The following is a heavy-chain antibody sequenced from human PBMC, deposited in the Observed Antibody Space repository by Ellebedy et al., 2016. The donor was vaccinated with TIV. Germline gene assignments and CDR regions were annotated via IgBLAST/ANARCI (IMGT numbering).Heavy chain of an antibody. CDR1: GFTFDDYG. CDR2: INWNGGST. D-gene: IGHD6-13*01. J-gene: IGHJ3*02. Sequence: GESLKISCAASGFTFDDYGMSWVRQAPGKGLEWVSGINWNGGSTGYADSVKGRFTISRDNAKNSLYLQMNSLRAEDTALYYCARDQAGWAAAGTGAFDIWGQGTMVTVSS. CDR3: ARDQAGWAAAGTGAFDI. V-gene: IGHV3-20*04.